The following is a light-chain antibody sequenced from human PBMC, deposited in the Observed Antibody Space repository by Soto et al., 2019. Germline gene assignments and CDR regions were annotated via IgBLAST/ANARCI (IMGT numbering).Light chain of an antibody. J-gene: IGLJ2*01. Sequence: QAVVTQEPSLTVSPGGTVTRTCASSTGAVTSGYYPNWFQQKPGQAPSALIYSTSNKHSWTPARFSGSLLGGKAALTLSGVQPEDEAEYYCLLYYGGAVVFGGGTKVTVL. CDR1: TGAVTSGYY. CDR2: STS. CDR3: LLYYGGAVV. V-gene: IGLV7-43*01.